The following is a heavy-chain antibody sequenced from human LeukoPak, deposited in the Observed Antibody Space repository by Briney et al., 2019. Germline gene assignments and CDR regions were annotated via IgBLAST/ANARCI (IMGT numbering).Heavy chain of an antibody. V-gene: IGHV3-11*01. CDR3: ARDITQYFKLDL. J-gene: IGHJ4*02. CDR2: ISSSGGTK. D-gene: IGHD2/OR15-2a*01. CDR1: GFTFSDYY. Sequence: GGSLRLSCAVSGFTFSDYYMCWIRQAPGKGLEWVSYISSSGGTKYYADSVKGRFTISRDNAKSSPYLQLNSQRAEDTAVYYCARDITQYFKLDLWGRGTVVRVSS.